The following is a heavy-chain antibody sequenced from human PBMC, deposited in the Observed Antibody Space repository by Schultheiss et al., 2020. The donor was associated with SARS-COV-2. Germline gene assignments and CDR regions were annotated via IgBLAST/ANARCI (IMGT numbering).Heavy chain of an antibody. CDR2: IYSGGST. CDR1: GFTFSSYE. D-gene: IGHD4/OR15-4a*01. Sequence: GGSLRLSCAASGFTFSSYEMNWVRQAPGKGLEWVSVIYSGGSTYYADSVKGRFTVSRDNSKNTLSLQMNSLRAEDTAVYYCARDANLGAFDIWGQGTMVTVSS. V-gene: IGHV3-53*01. CDR3: ARDANLGAFDI. J-gene: IGHJ3*02.